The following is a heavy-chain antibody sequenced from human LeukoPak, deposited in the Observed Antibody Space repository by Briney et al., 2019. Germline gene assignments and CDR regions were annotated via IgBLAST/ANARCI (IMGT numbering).Heavy chain of an antibody. CDR3: AKDFYVGPVLARYFDY. V-gene: IGHV3-33*06. J-gene: IGHJ4*02. Sequence: GGSLGLSCAASGFTFSNCGMHWVRQAPGKGLEGVAVIWYDGSYKYYADSVKGRFTISRDNSKNTLYLQMNSLRVEDTAVYYCAKDFYVGPVLARYFDYWGQGTLVTVSS. CDR2: IWYDGSYK. CDR1: GFTFSNCG. D-gene: IGHD2-8*02.